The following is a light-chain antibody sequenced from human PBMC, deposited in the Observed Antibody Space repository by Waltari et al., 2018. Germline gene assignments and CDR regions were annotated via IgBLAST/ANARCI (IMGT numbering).Light chain of an antibody. Sequence: EFVFMLSSGTLSLSHGEGAQLSCRTCQPIRTTYLAWYQQKPGQPPTLLIYGASSRATGVPDRFTGSGSGTDFSLTISSLEPEDFATYYCQQYDISPHTFGGGTKVEIK. CDR3: QQYDISPHT. V-gene: IGKV3-20*01. J-gene: IGKJ4*01. CDR2: GAS. CDR1: QPIRTTY.